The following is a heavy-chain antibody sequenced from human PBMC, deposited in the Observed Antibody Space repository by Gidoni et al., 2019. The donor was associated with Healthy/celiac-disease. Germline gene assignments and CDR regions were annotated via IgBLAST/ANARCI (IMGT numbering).Heavy chain of an antibody. D-gene: IGHD6-19*01. Sequence: QVQLQESGPGLVKPSETLSLTCTVSGGSISSYYWSWIRQPAGKGLEWIGRIYTSGSTNYNPSLKRRVTMSVDTCKNQFALKLSSVTAADTAVYYCARDPGEAVAGRYWYFDLWGRGTLVTVSS. CDR3: ARDPGEAVAGRYWYFDL. V-gene: IGHV4-4*07. CDR1: GGSISSYY. J-gene: IGHJ2*01. CDR2: IYTSGST.